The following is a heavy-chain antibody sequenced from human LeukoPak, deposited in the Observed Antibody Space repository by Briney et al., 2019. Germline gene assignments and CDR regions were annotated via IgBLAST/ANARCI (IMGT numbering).Heavy chain of an antibody. CDR1: GDSVSSNSVS. D-gene: IGHD1-1*01. V-gene: IGHV6-1*01. CDR3: ARVKGKVLDY. J-gene: IGHJ4*02. Sequence: PSQTLSLTCAISGDSVSSNSVSWNWIRQSPSRGLEWLGRTYYRSKWFDDCAVSAKSRITINPDTSKNQFSLQLNSVTPEDTAVYYCARVKGKVLDYWGQGTLVTVSS. CDR2: TYYRSKWFD.